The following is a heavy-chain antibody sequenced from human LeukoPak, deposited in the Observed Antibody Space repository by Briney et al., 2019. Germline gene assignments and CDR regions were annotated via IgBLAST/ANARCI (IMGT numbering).Heavy chain of an antibody. CDR3: ARDLDSSGYYHVVDS. V-gene: IGHV3-53*01. J-gene: IGHJ4*02. Sequence: ETLSLTCDVSGGSVTSTNWWTWVRQAPGKGLDWVSLISTSGRTHYADSVQGRFTISRDNSKNTLSLHMNSLRAEDTPVYYCARDLDSSGYYHVVDSWGQGALVTVSS. CDR1: GGSVTSTNW. D-gene: IGHD3-22*01. CDR2: ISTSGRT.